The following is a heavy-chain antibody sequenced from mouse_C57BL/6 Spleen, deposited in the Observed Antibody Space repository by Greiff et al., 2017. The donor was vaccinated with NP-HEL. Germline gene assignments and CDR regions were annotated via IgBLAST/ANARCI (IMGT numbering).Heavy chain of an antibody. D-gene: IGHD2-5*01. J-gene: IGHJ2*01. CDR1: GYAFSSYW. V-gene: IGHV1-80*01. CDR2: IYPGDGDT. Sequence: QVQLQQSGAELVKPGASVKISCKASGYAFSSYWMNWVKQRPGKGLEWIGQIYPGDGDTNYNGKFKGKATLTADKSSSTAYMQLSSLTSEDSAVYFCARCYSNYPFDYWGQGTTLTVSS. CDR3: ARCYSNYPFDY.